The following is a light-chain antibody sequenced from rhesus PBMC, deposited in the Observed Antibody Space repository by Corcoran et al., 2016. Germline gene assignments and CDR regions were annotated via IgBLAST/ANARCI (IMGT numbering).Light chain of an antibody. V-gene: IGKV1-22*01. J-gene: IGKJ4*01. CDR2: KAS. CDR1: QGISSW. Sequence: DIQMTQSPSSLSASVGDTVTITCRASQGISSWLAWYQQKPGKAPKLLTYKASSLQSGVPSRFSGIGSGTDFTLTFNSLQSEDFATYYSQQYSSRPLTFGGGTKV. CDR3: QQYSSRPLT.